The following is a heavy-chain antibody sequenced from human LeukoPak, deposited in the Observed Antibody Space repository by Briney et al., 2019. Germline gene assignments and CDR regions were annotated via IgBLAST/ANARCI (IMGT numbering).Heavy chain of an antibody. Sequence: GTSLRLSCAASGFIFSTYSMHWVRQAPGKGLEWVAVISYDGSNKYYADSVKGRFTISRDNSKNTLYLQMNSLRAEDTAVYYCARGELYCSSTSCSTFDPWGQGTLVTVSS. D-gene: IGHD2-2*01. CDR1: GFIFSTYS. J-gene: IGHJ5*02. CDR3: ARGELYCSSTSCSTFDP. CDR2: ISYDGSNK. V-gene: IGHV3-30-3*01.